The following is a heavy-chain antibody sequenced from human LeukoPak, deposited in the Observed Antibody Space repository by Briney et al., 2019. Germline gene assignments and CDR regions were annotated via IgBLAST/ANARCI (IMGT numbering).Heavy chain of an antibody. Sequence: SETLSLTCTVSGGSISSSSYYWGWIRQPPGKGLEWIGSIYYSGSTYYNPSLKSRVTISVDTSKNQFSLKLSSVTAADTAVYYCARLGSGGVRSLPDYWGQGTLVTVSS. J-gene: IGHJ4*02. CDR2: IYYSGST. V-gene: IGHV4-39*01. D-gene: IGHD2-15*01. CDR3: ARLGSGGVRSLPDY. CDR1: GGSISSSSYY.